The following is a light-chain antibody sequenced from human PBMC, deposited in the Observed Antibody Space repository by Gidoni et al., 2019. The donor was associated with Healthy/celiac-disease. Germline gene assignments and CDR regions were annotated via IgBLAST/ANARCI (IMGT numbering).Light chain of an antibody. J-gene: IGLJ2*01. CDR1: SSDVGGYNY. Sequence: QSALTQPASVSGSPGQSITLSCTGTSSDVGGYNYVSWYQQHPGKAPKLMIYDVSNRPSGVSNRFSGSKSGNTASLTISGLQAEDEADYYCSSYTSSSTQVVFGGGTKLTVL. CDR3: SSYTSSSTQVV. CDR2: DVS. V-gene: IGLV2-14*01.